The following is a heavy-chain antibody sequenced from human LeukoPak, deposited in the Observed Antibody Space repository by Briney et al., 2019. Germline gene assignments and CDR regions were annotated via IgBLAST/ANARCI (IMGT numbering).Heavy chain of an antibody. CDR3: ATLPTYYYGSGSYMDV. J-gene: IGHJ6*03. CDR1: GYSISSGYY. CDR2: IYHSGST. D-gene: IGHD3-10*01. Sequence: PSETLSLTCTVSGYSISSGYYWGWIRQPPGKGLEWIGSIYHSGSTYYNPSLKSRVTISVDTSKNQFSLKLSSVTAADTAVYYCATLPTYYYGSGSYMDVWGKGTTVTVSS. V-gene: IGHV4-38-2*02.